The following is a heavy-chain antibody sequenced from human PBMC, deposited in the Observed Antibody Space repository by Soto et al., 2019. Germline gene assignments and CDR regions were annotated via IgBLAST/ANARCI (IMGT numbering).Heavy chain of an antibody. CDR2: INHSGST. D-gene: IGHD6-6*01. J-gene: IGHJ4*02. CDR3: AILRVAARSLDY. CDR1: GGSFSGYY. V-gene: IGHV4-34*01. Sequence: ASETLSLTCAVYGGSFSGYYWSWIRQPPGKGLEWIGEINHSGSTNYNPSLKSRVTISVDTSKNQFSLKLSSVTAADTAVYYCAILRVAARSLDYWGQGILVTVSS.